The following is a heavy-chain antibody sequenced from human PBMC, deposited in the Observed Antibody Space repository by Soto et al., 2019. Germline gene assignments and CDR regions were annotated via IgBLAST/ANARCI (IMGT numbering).Heavy chain of an antibody. CDR1: CYTITSDG. V-gene: IGHV1-18*01. Sequence: ASVKGSCKGSCYTITSDGVIWVRKAPGQGLEWMGWISAYNGNTNYAQKLQGRVTMTTDTSTSTAYMELRSLRSDDTAVYYCARDPSLVTYYYYGMDVWGQGTTVTVSS. CDR2: ISAYNGNT. CDR3: ARDPSLVTYYYYGMDV. J-gene: IGHJ6*02. D-gene: IGHD5-18*01.